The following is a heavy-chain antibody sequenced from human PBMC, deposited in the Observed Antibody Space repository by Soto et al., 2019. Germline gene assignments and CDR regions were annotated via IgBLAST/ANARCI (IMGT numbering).Heavy chain of an antibody. CDR1: GYSISSCYY. CDR2: IYHSGST. J-gene: IGHJ6*02. V-gene: IGHV4-38-2*02. Sequence: SETLSLTCAVSGYSISSCYYWGLIRQPPVKVLEWIGSIYHSGSTYYNPSLKSRVTISVDTSKNQFSLKLSSVTAADTAVYYCARDWPRYFDWSQPYYGMDVWGQGTTVTVSS. CDR3: ARDWPRYFDWSQPYYGMDV. D-gene: IGHD3-9*01.